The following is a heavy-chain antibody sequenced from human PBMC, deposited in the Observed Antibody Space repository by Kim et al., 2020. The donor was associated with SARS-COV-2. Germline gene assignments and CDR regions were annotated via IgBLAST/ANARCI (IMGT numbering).Heavy chain of an antibody. J-gene: IGHJ4*02. CDR2: IYYSGST. Sequence: SETLSLTCTVSGGSISSSSYYWGWIRQPPGKGLEWIGSIYYSGSTYYNPSLKSRVTISVDTSKNQFSLKLSSVTAADTAVYYCARHLPYYDILTGYFLSNFDYWGQGTLVTVSS. CDR1: GGSISSSSYY. CDR3: ARHLPYYDILTGYFLSNFDY. V-gene: IGHV4-39*01. D-gene: IGHD3-9*01.